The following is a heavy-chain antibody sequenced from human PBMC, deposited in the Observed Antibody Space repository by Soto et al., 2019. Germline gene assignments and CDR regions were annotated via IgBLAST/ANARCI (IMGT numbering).Heavy chain of an antibody. J-gene: IGHJ4*02. D-gene: IGHD1-1*01. CDR2: ISAHNGNT. CDR3: ERGRYGDY. V-gene: IGHV1-18*01. Sequence: QVHLVQSGAEVKKPGASVKVSCKGSGYTFTSYGITWVRQAPGQGLEWMGWISAHNGNTDYAQKLQGRITVTRDTSKSTAYMELRSLRSDDTAVYYCERGRYGDYWGQGALVTVSS. CDR1: GYTFTSYG.